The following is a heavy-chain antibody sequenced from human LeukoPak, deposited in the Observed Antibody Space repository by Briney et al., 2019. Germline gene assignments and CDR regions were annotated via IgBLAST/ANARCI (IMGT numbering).Heavy chain of an antibody. CDR1: GFAFDDFA. CDR3: SRNGLVDFDY. V-gene: IGHV3-49*04. J-gene: IGHJ4*02. Sequence: GGSLRLSCTTSGFAFDDFAMSWVRQPAGRGLEWVGFIRRRAYGGAAEYAASVKGRFIISRDDSKGIAYLQMNSLKAEDTAVYYCSRNGLVDFDYWGQGSRVIVSP. CDR2: IRRRAYGGAA.